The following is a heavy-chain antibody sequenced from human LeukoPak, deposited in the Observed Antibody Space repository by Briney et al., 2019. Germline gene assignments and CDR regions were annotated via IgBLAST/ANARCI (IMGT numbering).Heavy chain of an antibody. V-gene: IGHV3-7*02. CDR1: GFTFSSYW. Sequence: GGSLRLSCAASGFTFSSYWMSCVRQAPGKGLEWVDNIKQDGSEKYYVDSVKGRFTISRDNAKNSLYLQMNSLRAEDTAVYYCAIPPGGYYFNWGQGTLVTVSS. D-gene: IGHD3-10*01. CDR3: AIPPGGYYFN. J-gene: IGHJ4*02. CDR2: IKQDGSEK.